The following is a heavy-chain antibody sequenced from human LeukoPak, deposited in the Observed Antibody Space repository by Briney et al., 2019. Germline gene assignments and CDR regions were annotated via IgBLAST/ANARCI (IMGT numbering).Heavy chain of an antibody. D-gene: IGHD4-17*01. J-gene: IGHJ4*02. Sequence: IGYIYYSGSTTYNPSLKSRVTMSVDTSKNKFSLKLHSLTAADTAVYYCARVPISTTARGYVDYWGQRTLVTVSS. V-gene: IGHV4-59*12. CDR2: IYYSGST. CDR3: ARVPISTTARGYVDY.